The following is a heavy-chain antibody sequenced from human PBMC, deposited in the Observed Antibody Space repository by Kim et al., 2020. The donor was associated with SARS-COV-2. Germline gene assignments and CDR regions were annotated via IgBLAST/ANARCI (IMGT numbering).Heavy chain of an antibody. CDR2: IYYSGST. V-gene: IGHV4-39*01. J-gene: IGHJ5*02. D-gene: IGHD3-22*01. Sequence: SETLSLTCTVSGGSISSSSYYWGWIRQPPGKGLEWIGSIYYSGSTYYNPSLKIRVTMSVDTSKNQFSLKLSSVTAADTAVYYCARQRITMIVGSRWFDPWGQGTLVTVSS. CDR1: GGSISSSSYY. CDR3: ARQRITMIVGSRWFDP.